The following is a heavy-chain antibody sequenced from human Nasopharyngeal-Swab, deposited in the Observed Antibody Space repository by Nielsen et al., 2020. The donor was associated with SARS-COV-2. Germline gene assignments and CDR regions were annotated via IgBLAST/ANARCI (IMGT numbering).Heavy chain of an antibody. Sequence: GEFLKISCAVSGFTFSNYWMHWVRQAPGKGLVWVSRINGEESRTSYADPVKGRFTISRDNAKNTLYLQMNSLRADDAAMYYCARDPHGVRGAMQDAFDLWGQGTMVTVSS. D-gene: IGHD3-16*01. CDR1: GFTFSNYW. V-gene: IGHV3-74*01. CDR2: INGEESRT. CDR3: ARDPHGVRGAMQDAFDL. J-gene: IGHJ3*01.